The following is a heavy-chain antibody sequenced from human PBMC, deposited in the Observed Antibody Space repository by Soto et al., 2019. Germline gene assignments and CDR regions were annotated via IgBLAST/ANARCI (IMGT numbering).Heavy chain of an antibody. CDR3: AKLSEWLPAAVYYYGMDV. CDR2: ISYDGSNK. J-gene: IGHJ6*02. Sequence: GGALRLSSATSGFTLPSYCMHWVRPAPGKGLEWVAVISYDGSNKYYADSVKGRFTISRDNSKNTLYLQMNSLRAEDTAVYYCAKLSEWLPAAVYYYGMDVWGQGTTVTVSS. D-gene: IGHD6-19*01. V-gene: IGHV3-30*18. CDR1: GFTLPSYC.